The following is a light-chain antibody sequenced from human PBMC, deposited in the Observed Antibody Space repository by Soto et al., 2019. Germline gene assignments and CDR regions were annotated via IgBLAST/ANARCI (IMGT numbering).Light chain of an antibody. CDR3: QQRSNLPRT. Sequence: EIVLTQSPAALSLSPGERATLSCRASQSVSRYLAWYQQKPGQAPRLLIYDASNRATGIPARFSGSGSGTDFTLTISSLEPEYFAVYYCQQRSNLPRTFGQGTKVE. V-gene: IGKV3-11*01. J-gene: IGKJ1*01. CDR2: DAS. CDR1: QSVSRY.